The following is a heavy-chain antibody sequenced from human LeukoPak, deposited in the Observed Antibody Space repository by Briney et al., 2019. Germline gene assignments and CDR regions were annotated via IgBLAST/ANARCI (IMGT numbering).Heavy chain of an antibody. CDR2: INHSGST. V-gene: IGHV4-34*01. CDR1: GESFSGYY. Sequence: SETLSLTCAVYGESFSGYYWSWIRQPPGKGLEWIGEINHSGSTNYNPSLKSRVTISVDTSKNQFSLKLSSVTAADTAVYYCARRSKQWLVRHPSWIWFDPWGQGTLVTVSS. J-gene: IGHJ5*02. CDR3: ARRSKQWLVRHPSWIWFDP. D-gene: IGHD6-19*01.